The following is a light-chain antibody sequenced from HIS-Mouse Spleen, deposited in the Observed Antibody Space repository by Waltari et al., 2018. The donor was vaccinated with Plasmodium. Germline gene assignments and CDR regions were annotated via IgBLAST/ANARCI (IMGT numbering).Light chain of an antibody. CDR1: QSVSSN. Sequence: EIVMTQSPATLSVSPGERATLSCRASQSVSSNLAWYQQKPGQAPRRLIYGASTRATGIPARFSCSGSGTEFTLTISSLQSEDFAVYYCQQYNNWSFTFGPGTKVDIK. J-gene: IGKJ3*01. CDR2: GAS. V-gene: IGKV3-15*01. CDR3: QQYNNWSFT.